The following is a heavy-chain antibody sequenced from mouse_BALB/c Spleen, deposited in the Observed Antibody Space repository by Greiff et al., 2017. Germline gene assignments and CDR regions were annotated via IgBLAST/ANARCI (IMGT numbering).Heavy chain of an antibody. CDR2: ISYSGST. Sequence: EVQLQQSGPGLVKPSQSLSLTCTVTGYSITSDYAWNWIRQFPGNKLEWMGYISYSGSTSYNPSLKSRISITRDTSKNQFFLQLNSVTTEDTATYYCARPAYYGNYYAMDYWGQGTSVTVSS. CDR1: GYSITSDYA. V-gene: IGHV3-2*02. CDR3: ARPAYYGNYYAMDY. D-gene: IGHD2-10*01. J-gene: IGHJ4*01.